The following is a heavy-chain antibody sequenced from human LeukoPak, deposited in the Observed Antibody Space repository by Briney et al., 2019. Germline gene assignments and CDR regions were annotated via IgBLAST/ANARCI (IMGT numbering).Heavy chain of an antibody. CDR1: GGSISGTSYY. D-gene: IGHD3-22*01. V-gene: IGHV4-39*01. Sequence: SQTLSLTCTVSGGSISGTSYYWGWIRQPPGKGLEWIGSIYYSGSTYYNPSLKSRVTISVDTSKNEFSLRLSSVTAADTAVYYCATIDYYDSSGYKYSFDYWGQGTLVTVSS. CDR2: IYYSGST. J-gene: IGHJ4*02. CDR3: ATIDYYDSSGYKYSFDY.